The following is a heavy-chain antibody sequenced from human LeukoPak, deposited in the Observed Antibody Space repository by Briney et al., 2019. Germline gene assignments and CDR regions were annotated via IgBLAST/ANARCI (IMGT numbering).Heavy chain of an antibody. CDR2: IHGDGRTT. CDR1: GFAFSSYR. Sequence: PGGSLRLSCAASGFAFSSYRIHWVRQVPGKGLVWVSRIHGDGRTTTYADSVKGRFTISRDNAKNTLYLQMNSLRAEDTAVYYCARGGLTIAEATTSWYLDYWGQGTLVTVSS. J-gene: IGHJ4*02. V-gene: IGHV3-74*01. CDR3: ARGGLTIAEATTSWYLDY. D-gene: IGHD1-26*01.